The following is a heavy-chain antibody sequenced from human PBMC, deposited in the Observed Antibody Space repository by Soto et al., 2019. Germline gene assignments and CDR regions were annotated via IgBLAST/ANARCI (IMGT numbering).Heavy chain of an antibody. CDR2: ISAYNGNT. Sequence: TSVKVSCKASGYTFTSYGISWVRQAPGQGLEWMGWISAYNGNTNYAQKLQGRVTMTTDTSTSTAYMELRSLRSDDTAVYYCATYHSSSWYQYFQHWGQGTLVTAPQ. CDR1: GYTFTSYG. CDR3: ATYHSSSWYQYFQH. V-gene: IGHV1-18*01. D-gene: IGHD6-13*01. J-gene: IGHJ1*01.